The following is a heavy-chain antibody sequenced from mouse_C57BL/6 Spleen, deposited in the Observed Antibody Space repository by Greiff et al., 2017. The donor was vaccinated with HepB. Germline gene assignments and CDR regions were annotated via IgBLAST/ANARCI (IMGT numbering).Heavy chain of an antibody. CDR1: GFTFSSYA. J-gene: IGHJ3*01. CDR3: TRDAYYSNYGWFAY. Sequence: EVNLVESGEGLVKPGGSLKLSCAASGFTFSSYAMSWVRQTPEKRLEWVAYISSGGDYIYYADTVKGRFTISRDNARNTLYLQMSSLKSEDTAMYYCTRDAYYSNYGWFAYWGQGTLVTVSA. D-gene: IGHD2-5*01. V-gene: IGHV5-9-1*02. CDR2: ISSGGDYI.